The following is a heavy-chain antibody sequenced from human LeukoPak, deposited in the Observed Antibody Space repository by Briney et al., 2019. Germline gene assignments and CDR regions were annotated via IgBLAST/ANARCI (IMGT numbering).Heavy chain of an antibody. J-gene: IGHJ4*02. V-gene: IGHV5-51*01. CDR1: GYSFIRYW. D-gene: IGHD6-19*01. CDR3: ARVAVAGIYYFDY. CDR2: IYLGDSDT. Sequence: GESLKISCKGTGYSFIRYWIGWVRQMPGKGLEWMGIIYLGDSDTRYSPSFQGQVTISADKSISTAYLQWSSLKASDTAMYYCARVAVAGIYYFDYWGQGTLVTVSS.